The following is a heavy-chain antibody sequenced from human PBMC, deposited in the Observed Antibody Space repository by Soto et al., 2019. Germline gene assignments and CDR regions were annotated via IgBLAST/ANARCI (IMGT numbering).Heavy chain of an antibody. V-gene: IGHV3-15*01. CDR1: GFTFSNVW. CDR3: TTDQRVQAAPYYSGMDV. CDR2: IKSRTENETT. D-gene: IGHD2-2*01. Sequence: GGSLRLSCAASGFTFSNVWLSWVRQGPGKGLEWLGRIKSRTENETTDYASPARGRFIISRDDSKNTLYLQMNSLKTEDTAVYYCTTDQRVQAAPYYSGMDVWGQGTTVTVSS. J-gene: IGHJ6*02.